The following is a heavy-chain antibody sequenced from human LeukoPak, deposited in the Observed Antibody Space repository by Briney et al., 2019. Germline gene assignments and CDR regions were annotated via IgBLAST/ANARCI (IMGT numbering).Heavy chain of an antibody. J-gene: IGHJ4*02. CDR1: GFTFSSYV. CDR3: AKDHLAVAAAYFDY. V-gene: IGHV3-30*18. Sequence: HPGRSLRLSCAASGFTFSSYVVHCVRQAPGKGLEWVAFLSYDGSNKYYADSVKGRFTISRDNSKNTLYLQMNNLRPEDTAVYYCAKDHLAVAAAYFDYWGQGTLVTVSS. D-gene: IGHD6-19*01. CDR2: LSYDGSNK.